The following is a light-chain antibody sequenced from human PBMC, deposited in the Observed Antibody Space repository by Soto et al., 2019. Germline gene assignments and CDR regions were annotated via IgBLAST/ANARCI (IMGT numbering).Light chain of an antibody. Sequence: DIVMTQSPLSLPVTPGEPASISCRSSQSLLHRSGYMHLDWYQQKPGQAPRLLIHETSKRATGVSARFSGSGSGTDFTLTISSLEPEDFAVYYCQQRDFWPPLVTFGPGTKVEIK. CDR2: ETS. V-gene: IGKV2-28*01. J-gene: IGKJ3*01. CDR1: QSLLHRSGYMH. CDR3: QQRDFWPPLVT.